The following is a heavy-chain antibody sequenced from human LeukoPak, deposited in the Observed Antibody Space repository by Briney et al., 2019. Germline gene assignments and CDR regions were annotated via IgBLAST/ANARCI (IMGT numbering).Heavy chain of an antibody. CDR1: GFTFDDYA. J-gene: IGHJ4*02. CDR2: ISWNSGSI. Sequence: GGPLRLSCAASGFTFDDYAMHWVRQAPGEGLEWVSGISWNSGSIGYADSVKGRFTISRDNSKNTLYLQMNSLRAEDTAVYYCARDKDTSGPTFDSWGQGTLLTVSS. D-gene: IGHD6-19*01. CDR3: ARDKDTSGPTFDS. V-gene: IGHV3-9*01.